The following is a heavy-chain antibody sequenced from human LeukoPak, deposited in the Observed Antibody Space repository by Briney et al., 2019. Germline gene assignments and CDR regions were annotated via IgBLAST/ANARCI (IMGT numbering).Heavy chain of an antibody. CDR2: IIPILGTA. Sequence: GSSVKVSCKASGGTFSSYAISWVRQAPGQGLEWMGGIIPILGTANYAQKFQGRVTITADKSTSTAYVELSSLRSEDTAVYYCARDYYGSRSSGFDPWGQGTLVTVSS. CDR3: ARDYYGSRSSGFDP. CDR1: GGTFSSYA. D-gene: IGHD3-10*01. J-gene: IGHJ5*02. V-gene: IGHV1-69*06.